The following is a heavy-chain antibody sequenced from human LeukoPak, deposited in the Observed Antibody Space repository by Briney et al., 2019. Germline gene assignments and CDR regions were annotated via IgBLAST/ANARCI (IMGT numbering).Heavy chain of an antibody. J-gene: IGHJ4*02. CDR3: AKDKVTRYYDFWSGYWPPVAFDY. Sequence: GGSLRLSCVASGFTFSSYSMNWVRQAPGKGLEWVSSISSSSSYIYYADSVKGRFTISRDNAKNLLYLQMNSLRAEDTAVYYCAKDKVTRYYDFWSGYWPPVAFDYWGQGTLVTVSS. D-gene: IGHD3-3*01. V-gene: IGHV3-21*06. CDR1: GFTFSSYS. CDR2: ISSSSSYI.